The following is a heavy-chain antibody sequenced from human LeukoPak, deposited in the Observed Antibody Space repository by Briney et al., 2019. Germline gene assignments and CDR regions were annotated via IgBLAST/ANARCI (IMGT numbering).Heavy chain of an antibody. CDR2: ISYDGSNK. V-gene: IGHV3-30*04. CDR3: ASCSGIAVAGANDY. J-gene: IGHJ4*02. Sequence: GGSLRLSCAASGFTFSSYAMRWVRQAPGKGLEWVAVISYDGSNKYYADSVKGRFTISRDNSKNTLYLQMNSLRAEDTAVYYCASCSGIAVAGANDYWGQGTLVTVSS. D-gene: IGHD6-19*01. CDR1: GFTFSSYA.